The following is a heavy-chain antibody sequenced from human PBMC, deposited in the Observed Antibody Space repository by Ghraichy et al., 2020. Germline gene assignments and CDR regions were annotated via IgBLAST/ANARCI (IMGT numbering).Heavy chain of an antibody. Sequence: GESLNISCAASGFRFSTYWMTWVRQAPGKGLEWVATIKQDGSEKYYVDSVQGRFTISRDNAKNSLYLQMNSLRAEDTAVYYCANGLGGHDQWGQGTLVTVSS. D-gene: IGHD5-24*01. CDR1: GFRFSTYW. J-gene: IGHJ4*02. V-gene: IGHV3-7*01. CDR3: ANGLGGHDQ. CDR2: IKQDGSEK.